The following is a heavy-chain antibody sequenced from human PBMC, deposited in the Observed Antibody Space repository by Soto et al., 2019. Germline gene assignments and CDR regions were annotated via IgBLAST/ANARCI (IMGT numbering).Heavy chain of an antibody. CDR1: GYSFTSYW. V-gene: IGHV5-51*01. J-gene: IGHJ6*02. CDR2: IDPGDSDT. CDR3: ARHGDVLRFLEWLPPKYYGMDV. D-gene: IGHD3-3*01. Sequence: GESLKISCQGSGYSFTSYWIGWVRQMPGKGLEWMGIIDPGDSDTRYSPSFQGQVTISADKSISTAYLQWSSLKASDTAMYYCARHGDVLRFLEWLPPKYYGMDVWGQGTTVTVSS.